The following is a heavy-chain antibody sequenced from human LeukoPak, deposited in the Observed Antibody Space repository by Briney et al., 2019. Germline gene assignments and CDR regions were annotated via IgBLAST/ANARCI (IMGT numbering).Heavy chain of an antibody. CDR1: GFTFSSYA. CDR3: AKDLKYSGSPRATDY. Sequence: GGSLRLSCAASGFTFSSYAMNWVRQAPGKWLEWVSGISGSGGTTYYADSVKDRFTISRDNSKNRLYLQMNSLRAEDSAVYYCAKDLKYSGSPRATDYWGQGTLVTVSS. J-gene: IGHJ4*02. CDR2: ISGSGGTT. D-gene: IGHD1-26*01. V-gene: IGHV3-23*01.